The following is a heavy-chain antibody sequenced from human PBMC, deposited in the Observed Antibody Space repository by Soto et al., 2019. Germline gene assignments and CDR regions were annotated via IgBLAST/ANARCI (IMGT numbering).Heavy chain of an antibody. J-gene: IGHJ4*02. V-gene: IGHV3-23*01. CDR1: GFTFSTDA. CDR3: AKGSGGLGRDPSRWGSDY. D-gene: IGHD2-21*01. CDR2: ISGIGDST. Sequence: EVQLLESGGGLVQPGGSLRLSCAASGFTFSTDAMSWVRQAPGKGLEWVSVISGIGDSTYYADSVKGRFTISRDNSEKIVSLQMNSLRAEETAVYYCAKGSGGLGRDPSRWGSDYWGRGTLVTVSS.